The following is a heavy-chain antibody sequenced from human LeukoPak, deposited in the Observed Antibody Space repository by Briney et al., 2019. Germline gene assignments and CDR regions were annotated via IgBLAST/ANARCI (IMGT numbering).Heavy chain of an antibody. Sequence: ASVKVSCKASGYTFTGYYMHWVQQAPGQGLEWMGWINPNSGGTNYAQKFQDRVTVTRDTSTSTVYMELSSLRSEDTAVYYCAILTGYRIIYNWFDPWGQGTLVTVSS. D-gene: IGHD3-9*01. CDR1: GYTFTGYY. V-gene: IGHV1-2*02. CDR3: AILTGYRIIYNWFDP. J-gene: IGHJ5*02. CDR2: INPNSGGT.